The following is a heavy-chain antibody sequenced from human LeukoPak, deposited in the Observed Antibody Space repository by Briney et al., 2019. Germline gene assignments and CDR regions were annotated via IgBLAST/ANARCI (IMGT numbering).Heavy chain of an antibody. V-gene: IGHV3-23*01. J-gene: IGHJ4*02. CDR3: AKDLGYYYDSSGPGSGDFDY. Sequence: PGGSLRLSCAASGFTFSSYAMSWVRQAPGKGLEWVSAISGSGGSTYYADSVKGRFTISRDNSKNTLYLQMNSLRAEDTAVYYCAKDLGYYYDSSGPGSGDFDYWGQGTLVTVSS. CDR2: ISGSGGST. CDR1: GFTFSSYA. D-gene: IGHD3-22*01.